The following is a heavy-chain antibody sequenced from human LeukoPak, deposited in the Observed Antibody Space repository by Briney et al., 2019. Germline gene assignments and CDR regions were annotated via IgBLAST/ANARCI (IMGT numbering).Heavy chain of an antibody. D-gene: IGHD4-11*01. CDR3: ARDYSNWATHWYFDL. Sequence: PSETLSLTCTVSGGSISSYYWSWIRQPPGKGLEWIGYIYYSGSTNYNPSLKSRVTISVDTSKNQFSLKLSSVTAADTAAYYCARDYSNWATHWYFDLWGRGTLVTVSS. CDR1: GGSISSYY. J-gene: IGHJ2*01. CDR2: IYYSGST. V-gene: IGHV4-59*01.